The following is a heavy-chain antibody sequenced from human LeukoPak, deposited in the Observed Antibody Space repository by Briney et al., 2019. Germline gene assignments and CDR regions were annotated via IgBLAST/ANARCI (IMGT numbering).Heavy chain of an antibody. Sequence: PSGTLSLTCTVSGGSIITTNYYWGWIRQPPGKGLEWIGSIYYSGNTYYKPSLKSRVTISVDTSKNQFSLKLTSVTAADTAVYYCARDRLRLLPAFDIWGQGTMVTVSS. D-gene: IGHD6-19*01. V-gene: IGHV4-39*07. CDR2: IYYSGNT. CDR1: GGSIITTNYY. J-gene: IGHJ3*02. CDR3: ARDRLRLLPAFDI.